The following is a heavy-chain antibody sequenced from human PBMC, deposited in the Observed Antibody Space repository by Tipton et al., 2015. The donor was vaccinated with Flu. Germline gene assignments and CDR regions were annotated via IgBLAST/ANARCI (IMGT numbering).Heavy chain of an antibody. V-gene: IGHV4-39*07. J-gene: IGHJ3*02. Sequence: TLSLTCTVSGGSINSTTYYWGWVRQPLGKGLEWIATVFHSGLTYYNPSLKSRVSISIDTSKNQFSLRMNSVTAADSAVYYCAREWGDAFDIWGQGTMVTVSS. CDR2: VFHSGLT. CDR3: AREWGDAFDI. CDR1: GGSINSTTYY. D-gene: IGHD3-16*01.